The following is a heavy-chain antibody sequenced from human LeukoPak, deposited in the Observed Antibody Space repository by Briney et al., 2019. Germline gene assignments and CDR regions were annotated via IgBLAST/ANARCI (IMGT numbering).Heavy chain of an antibody. D-gene: IGHD3-10*01. CDR3: AKAELYGSESYYSYYFDY. CDR2: ISGSGGST. CDR1: GFTFSNYA. V-gene: IGHV3-23*01. Sequence: GGSLRLSCAASGFTFSNYAMSWVRQAPGKGLEWVSAISGSGGSTYYADSVKGRFTISRDNSKNTLYLQMNSLRAEDTAVYYCAKAELYGSESYYSYYFDYWGQGTLVTVSS. J-gene: IGHJ4*02.